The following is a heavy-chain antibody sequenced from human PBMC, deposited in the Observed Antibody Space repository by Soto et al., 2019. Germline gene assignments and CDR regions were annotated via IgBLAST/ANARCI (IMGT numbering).Heavy chain of an antibody. CDR2: MNPNSGNT. Sequence: GGSVKVCFKASGYTFTSYDINWVRQATGQGLEWMGWMNPNSGNTGYAQKFQGRVTMTRNTSISTAYMELSSLRSEDTAVYYCARGQLQARKVLVYWGQGTLVTVSS. V-gene: IGHV1-8*01. CDR1: GYTFTSYD. D-gene: IGHD2-2*01. CDR3: ARGQLQARKVLVY. J-gene: IGHJ4*02.